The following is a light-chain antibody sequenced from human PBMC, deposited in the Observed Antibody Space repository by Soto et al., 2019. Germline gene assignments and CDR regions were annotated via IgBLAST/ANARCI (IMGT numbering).Light chain of an antibody. CDR1: QSVSSN. CDR3: QQYNNWPPVT. V-gene: IGKV3-15*01. Sequence: EIVMTQSPATLSVSPGERATLSCRASQSVSSNLAWYQQKPGQAPRLLIHGASTRATGIPARFSGSGSGTEFILTISSLQYEDFAVYYCQQYNNWPPVTFGGGTKVEIK. CDR2: GAS. J-gene: IGKJ4*01.